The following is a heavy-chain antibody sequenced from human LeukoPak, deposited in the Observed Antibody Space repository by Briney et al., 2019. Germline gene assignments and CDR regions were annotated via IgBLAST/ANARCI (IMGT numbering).Heavy chain of an antibody. Sequence: GGSLRLSCAASGFTFSSYAMSWVRQAPGKGLEWVSAISGSGGSTYYADSVKGRFTISRDNSKNTLYLQMNSLRAEDTAVYYCAKKYSTYYYDSSAYYYFDYWGQGTLVTVSS. V-gene: IGHV3-23*01. D-gene: IGHD3-22*01. CDR2: ISGSGGST. CDR1: GFTFSSYA. CDR3: AKKYSTYYYDSSAYYYFDY. J-gene: IGHJ4*02.